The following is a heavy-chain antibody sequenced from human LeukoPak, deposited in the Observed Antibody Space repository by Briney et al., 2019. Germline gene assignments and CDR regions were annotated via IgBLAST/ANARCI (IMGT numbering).Heavy chain of an antibody. J-gene: IGHJ3*01. D-gene: IGHD4-17*01. CDR2: ITGGSIGT. CDR3: AKDPNGDYVGAFDS. V-gene: IGHV3-23*01. Sequence: GGSLRLSCAASGLTFRNYAMTWVRQAPGKGLEWVSSITGGSIGTSYADSVKGRFTVYRDNSKNTLYLQMNSLRAGDTAVYYCAKDPNGDYVGAFDSWGQGTSVTVSS. CDR1: GLTFRNYA.